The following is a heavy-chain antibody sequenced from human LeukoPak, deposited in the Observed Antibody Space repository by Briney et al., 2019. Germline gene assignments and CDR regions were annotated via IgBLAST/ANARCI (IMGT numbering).Heavy chain of an antibody. V-gene: IGHV4-59*01. J-gene: IGHJ2*01. CDR2: ISYSGST. CDR1: GGSISSYY. Sequence: SETLSLTCTVSGGSISSYYWSWIRQPPGKGLEWIGYISYSGSTNYNPSLKSRVTISVDTSKNQFSLKPSSVTAADTAVYYCARDRLTTVTTNDWYFDLWGRGTLVTVSS. CDR3: ARDRLTTVTTNDWYFDL. D-gene: IGHD4-17*01.